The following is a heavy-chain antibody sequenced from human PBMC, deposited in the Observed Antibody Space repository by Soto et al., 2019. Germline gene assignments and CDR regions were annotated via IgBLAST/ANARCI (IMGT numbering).Heavy chain of an antibody. CDR3: ASLVLAVDGTEHHRDAFDI. CDR1: GFTFDDYG. J-gene: IGHJ3*02. Sequence: EVQLVESGGGVVRPGGSLRLSCAASGFTFDDYGMSWVSQAPGKGLEWVSGINWNGGSTGYADSVKGRFTISRDNDKNSLYLQMNRLRAEDTALYHCASLVLAVDGTEHHRDAFDIWGQGTMVTVST. CDR2: INWNGGST. D-gene: IGHD6-19*01. V-gene: IGHV3-20*01.